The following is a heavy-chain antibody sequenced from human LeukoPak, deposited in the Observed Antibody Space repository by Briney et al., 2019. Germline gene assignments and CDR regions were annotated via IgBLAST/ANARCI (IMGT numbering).Heavy chain of an antibody. J-gene: IGHJ4*02. V-gene: IGHV3-33*01. CDR1: GFTFSIYG. CDR3: ARGTEVVVAATHLDY. CDR2: IWYDGSNK. Sequence: PARSLRLACAASGFTFSIYGMQWVRQAPGKGLEWVGVIWYDGSNKYYADCVKSRFTISRDNYKSTLHMQMCGLRAEDTAVYYCARGTEVVVAATHLDYWGQGTLVTVSS. D-gene: IGHD2-15*01.